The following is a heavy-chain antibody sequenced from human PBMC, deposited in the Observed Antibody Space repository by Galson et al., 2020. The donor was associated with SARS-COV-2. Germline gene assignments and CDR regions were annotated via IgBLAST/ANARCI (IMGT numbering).Heavy chain of an antibody. CDR3: AKDSGDHGDYVYYYYYYGMAV. CDR2: ISYDGTNK. V-gene: IGHV3-30*18. Sequence: TGGSLRLSCAASRFTFDSYGMHWVRQAPGKGLEWVATISYDGTNKYYADSMKGRFTISRDNSKDTLYLQMNSLRAEDTAVYYCAKDSGDHGDYVYYYYYYGMAVWGQGTTVTVSS. D-gene: IGHD4-17*01. J-gene: IGHJ6*02. CDR1: RFTFDSYG.